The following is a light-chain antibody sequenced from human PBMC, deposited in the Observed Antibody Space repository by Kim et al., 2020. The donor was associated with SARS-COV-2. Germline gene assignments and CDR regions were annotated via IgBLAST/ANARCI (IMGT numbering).Light chain of an antibody. J-gene: IGLJ3*02. V-gene: IGLV2-23*02. CDR1: SSDVGNYNL. Sequence: GQSITISCTGTSSDVGNYNLVSWYQQHPGKAPKLMIYVVTKRPSGVSDRFSGSKSGNTASLTISGLQAEDEADYYCCSYVGSSNWVFGGGTKLTVL. CDR3: CSYVGSSNWV. CDR2: VVT.